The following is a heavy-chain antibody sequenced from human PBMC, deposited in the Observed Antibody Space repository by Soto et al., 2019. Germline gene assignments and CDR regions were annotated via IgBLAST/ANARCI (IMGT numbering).Heavy chain of an antibody. Sequence: GGSLRLSCAASGFTFSTYWMHWVRQGPGKGLVWVSRINSDGSSTSYADSVKGRFTISRDNAKNTLYLQMNSLRAEDTAVYYCERGADYGDSLNFWGQGTLVTVSS. CDR1: GFTFSTYW. D-gene: IGHD4-17*01. CDR3: ERGADYGDSLNF. CDR2: INSDGSST. V-gene: IGHV3-74*01. J-gene: IGHJ4*02.